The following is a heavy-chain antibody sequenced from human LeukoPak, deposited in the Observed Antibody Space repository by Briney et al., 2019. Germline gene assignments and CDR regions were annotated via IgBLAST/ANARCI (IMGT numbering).Heavy chain of an antibody. D-gene: IGHD3-16*01. J-gene: IGHJ3*02. CDR3: ARDSARNYDYVWGSLAFDI. V-gene: IGHV1-2*06. CDR2: INPNSGGT. Sequence: ASVKVSCKASGYTFTGYYMHWVRQAPGQGLEWMGRINPNSGGTNYAQKFQGRVTMTRDTSISTAYMELSRLRSDDTAVYYCARDSARNYDYVWGSLAFDIWGQGTMVTVSS. CDR1: GYTFTGYY.